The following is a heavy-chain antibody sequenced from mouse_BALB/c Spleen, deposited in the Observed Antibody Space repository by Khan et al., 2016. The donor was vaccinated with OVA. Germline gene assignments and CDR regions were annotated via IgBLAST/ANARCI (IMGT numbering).Heavy chain of an antibody. D-gene: IGHD2-4*01. CDR1: GFSLNNYS. Sequence: QVQLQQSGPGLVQPSQSLSITCTVSGFSLNNYSVHWVSQSPGKGLEWLGVIWSAGSTDYNAAFISRMTISKDNSRNQIFFRMNSLQPNDTAIYYCARRGYDYGRGALFAYWGQGTLVTVSA. CDR2: IWSAGST. CDR3: ARRGYDYGRGALFAY. V-gene: IGHV2-2*02. J-gene: IGHJ3*01.